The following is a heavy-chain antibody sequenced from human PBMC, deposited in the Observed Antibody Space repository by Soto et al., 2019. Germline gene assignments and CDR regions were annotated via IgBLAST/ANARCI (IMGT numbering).Heavy chain of an antibody. Sequence: ASVKVSGKASGYTFTSYGISWVRQAPGQGLEWMGWISAYNGNTNYAQKLQGRVTMTTDTSTSTAYMELRSLRSDDTAVYYCARVYGSGSYYFLGYDYWGQGTLVTVSS. CDR2: ISAYNGNT. J-gene: IGHJ4*02. CDR3: ARVYGSGSYYFLGYDY. CDR1: GYTFTSYG. V-gene: IGHV1-18*01. D-gene: IGHD3-10*01.